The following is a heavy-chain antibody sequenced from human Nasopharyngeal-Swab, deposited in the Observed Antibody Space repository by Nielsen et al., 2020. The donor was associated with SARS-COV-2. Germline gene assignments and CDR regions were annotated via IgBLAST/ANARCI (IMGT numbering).Heavy chain of an antibody. D-gene: IGHD2-8*01. Sequence: WVRQAPGQGLEWMGWINTNTGNPTYAQGFTGRFVFSLDTSASTAYLQISSLKAEDTAVYYCARPNMTTNYGMDVWGQGTTVTVSS. CDR2: INTNTGNP. V-gene: IGHV7-4-1*02. J-gene: IGHJ6*02. CDR3: ARPNMTTNYGMDV.